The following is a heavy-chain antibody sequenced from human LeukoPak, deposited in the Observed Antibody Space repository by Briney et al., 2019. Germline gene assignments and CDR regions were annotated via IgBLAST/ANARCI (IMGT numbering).Heavy chain of an antibody. CDR2: ISGSGGST. V-gene: IGHV3-23*01. J-gene: IGHJ6*03. CDR3: AKGASPHYYYYYYMDV. CDR1: GFTFSDYY. Sequence: GGSLRLSCAASGFTFSDYYMSWIRQAPGKGLEWVSAISGSGGSTYYADSVKGRFTISRDNSKNTLYLQMNSLRAEDTAVYYCAKGASPHYYYYYYMDVWGKGTTVTVSS.